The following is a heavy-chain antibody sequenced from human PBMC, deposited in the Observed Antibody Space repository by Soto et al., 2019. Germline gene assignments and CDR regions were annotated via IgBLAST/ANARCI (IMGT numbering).Heavy chain of an antibody. CDR1: GGSITGSY. V-gene: IGHV4-59*08. J-gene: IGHJ4*02. D-gene: IGHD6-25*01. CDR2: VYYTGTT. Sequence: QLQLQASGPGLVQPSETLSVTCNVSGGSITGSYWSWIRQPPGKGLEWIGYVYYTGTTHSTPSFVGRVNMLVDMSKYQFSFQLRTVTAPATAFYFWARHNTVRAAAAAFDNWCQGALVTDSS. CDR3: ARHNTVRAAAAAFDN.